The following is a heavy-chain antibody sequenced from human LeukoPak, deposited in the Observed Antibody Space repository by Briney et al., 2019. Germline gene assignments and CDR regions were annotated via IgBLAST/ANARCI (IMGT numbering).Heavy chain of an antibody. V-gene: IGHV4-61*01. CDR2: IYYSGST. CDR1: GGSVSSDSYY. Sequence: SETLSLTCTVSGGSVSSDSYYWSWIRQPPGKGLEWIVYIYYSGSTNYNPSLKSRATISVDTSRNQFSLKLSSVTAADAAVYYCARGYYYDSSGYPTMGYWGQGTLVTVSS. D-gene: IGHD3-22*01. CDR3: ARGYYYDSSGYPTMGY. J-gene: IGHJ4*02.